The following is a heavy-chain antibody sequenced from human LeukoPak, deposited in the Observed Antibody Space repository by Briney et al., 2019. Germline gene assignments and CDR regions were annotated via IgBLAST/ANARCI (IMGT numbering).Heavy chain of an antibody. CDR1: GGSISSYY. CDR3: ARTYSGSYSDY. CDR2: IYYSGST. V-gene: IGHV4-59*08. D-gene: IGHD1-26*01. J-gene: IGHJ4*02. Sequence: SETLSLTCTVSGGSISSYYWSWIRQPPGKGLEWIGYIYYSGSTNYNPSLKSRVTISVDTSKNQFSLKLSSVTAADTAVYYCARTYSGSYSDYWGQGTLVTVSS.